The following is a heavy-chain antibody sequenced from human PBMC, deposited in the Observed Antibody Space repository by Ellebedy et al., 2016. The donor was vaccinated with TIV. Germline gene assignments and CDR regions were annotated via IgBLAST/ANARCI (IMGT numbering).Heavy chain of an antibody. CDR3: ARDWTRGGGYFASWFDP. Sequence: MPSETLSLTCGVSDDSISRDKWWTWVRQAPGRALEWIGEIHHTKGTNYNPSLRSRVRISVDKSKSQFSLRLRSMTAADTAVYYCARDWTRGGGYFASWFDPWGQGTPVTVSS. CDR1: DDSISRDKW. V-gene: IGHV4-4*02. D-gene: IGHD2/OR15-2a*01. J-gene: IGHJ5*02. CDR2: IHHTKGT.